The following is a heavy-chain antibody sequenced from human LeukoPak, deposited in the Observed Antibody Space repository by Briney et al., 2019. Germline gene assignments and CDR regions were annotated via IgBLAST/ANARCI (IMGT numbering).Heavy chain of an antibody. CDR2: IIPILGIA. V-gene: IGHV1-69*04. CDR3: PSLQAELPEYYFDY. D-gene: IGHD1-26*01. CDR1: GGTFSSYA. Sequence: SVKVSCKASGGTFSSYAISWVRQAPGQGLEWMGRIIPILGIANYAQKFQGRVTITADKSTSTAYMELSSLRSEDTAVYYCPSLQAELPEYYFDYWGQGTLVTVSS. J-gene: IGHJ4*02.